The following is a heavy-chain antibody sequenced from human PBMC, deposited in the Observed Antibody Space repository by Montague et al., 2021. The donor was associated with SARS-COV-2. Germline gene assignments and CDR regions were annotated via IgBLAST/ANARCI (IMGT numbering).Heavy chain of an antibody. CDR1: GGSISGYH. V-gene: IGHV4-59*01. D-gene: IGHD3-22*01. CDR2: IYYSGGT. Sequence: SETLSLTCSVSGGSISGYHWSWIRQPPGKGLGWIGYIYYSGGTNYNPSLKSRVTISVDTSKNQFSLELSSVTAADTAMYYCARVGTRLNDYDGSGYFDYWGQGALVIVSS. CDR3: ARVGTRLNDYDGSGYFDY. J-gene: IGHJ4*02.